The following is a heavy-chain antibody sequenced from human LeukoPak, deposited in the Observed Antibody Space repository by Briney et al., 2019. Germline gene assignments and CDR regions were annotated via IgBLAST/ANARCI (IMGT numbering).Heavy chain of an antibody. CDR2: IWYDGSNK. CDR1: GFTFSSYG. Sequence: PGGSLRLSCAASGFTFSSYGTHWVRQAPGKGLEWVAVIWYDGSNKYYADSVKGRFTISRDNSKNTLYLQMNSLRAEDTAVYYCARDRYYYGSGSYYLADYWGQGTLVTVSS. CDR3: ARDRYYYGSGSYYLADY. J-gene: IGHJ4*02. V-gene: IGHV3-33*01. D-gene: IGHD3-10*01.